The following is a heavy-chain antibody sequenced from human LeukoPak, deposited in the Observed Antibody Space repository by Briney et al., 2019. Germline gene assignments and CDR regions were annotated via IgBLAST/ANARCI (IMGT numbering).Heavy chain of an antibody. CDR3: ARHSGSGYYSYFYTMDV. J-gene: IGHJ6*02. V-gene: IGHV4-39*01. Sequence: SETLSLTCAVSGGSISSSTYYWGWIRQPPGKGLEWIGCIYETGSTYYKPSLKSRVTISVDTSKNQFSLKLTSVTAADTAVYYCARHSGSGYYSYFYTMDVWGQGATVAVSS. CDR1: GGSISSSTYY. D-gene: IGHD2-15*01. CDR2: IYETGST.